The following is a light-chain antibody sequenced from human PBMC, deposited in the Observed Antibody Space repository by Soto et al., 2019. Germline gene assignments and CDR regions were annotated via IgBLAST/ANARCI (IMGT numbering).Light chain of an antibody. Sequence: DIQMTQSPSTLSASVGDRVTITCRASQSISSWLAWYQQKPGKAPKLLIYKASSLESGVPSRFSGSGSGTEFTLTISSLRPDDSATYYCQQYVNSLRTFGQGTKVEIK. V-gene: IGKV1-5*03. J-gene: IGKJ1*01. CDR2: KAS. CDR3: QQYVNSLRT. CDR1: QSISSW.